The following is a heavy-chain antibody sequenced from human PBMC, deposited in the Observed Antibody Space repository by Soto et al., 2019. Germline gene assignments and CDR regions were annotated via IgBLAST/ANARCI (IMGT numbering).Heavy chain of an antibody. V-gene: IGHV2-5*02. Sequence: QITLKESGPTLVKLTQTLTLTCTFSGFSRSSTEEGVGWLRQPPGTDPERLALIYWDADKRYSPSMNTRLTTTKNTSKTQVVLTMTHVDPDATATYFCAHGTYRGADCDPNPYFDYWGQGIVVTVSS. CDR2: IYWDADK. CDR3: AHGTYRGADCDPNPYFDY. CDR1: GFSRSSTEEG. D-gene: IGHD2-21*02. J-gene: IGHJ4*02.